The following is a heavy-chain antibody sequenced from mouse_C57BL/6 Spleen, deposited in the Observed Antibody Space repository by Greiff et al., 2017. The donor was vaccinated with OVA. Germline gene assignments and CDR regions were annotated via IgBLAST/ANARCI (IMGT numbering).Heavy chain of an antibody. CDR1: GFTFSDAW. Sequence: EVQVVESGGGLVQPGGSMKLSCAASGFTFSDAWMDWVRQSPEKGLEWVAEIRNKANNHATYYAESVKGRFTISRDDSKSSVYLQMNSLRAEDTGIYYCTRDNYDYDGMGYWGQGTTLTVSS. J-gene: IGHJ2*01. V-gene: IGHV6-6*01. CDR3: TRDNYDYDGMGY. D-gene: IGHD2-4*01. CDR2: IRNKANNHAT.